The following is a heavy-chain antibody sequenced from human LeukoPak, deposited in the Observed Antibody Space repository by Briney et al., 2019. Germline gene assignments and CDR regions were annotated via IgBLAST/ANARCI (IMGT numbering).Heavy chain of an antibody. V-gene: IGHV1-18*01. CDR1: GYTFTSYG. Sequence: GASVKVSRKASGYTFTSYGISWVRQAPGQGLEWMGWISAYNGNTNYAQKFQGRVTITRNTSISTAYMELSSLRSEDTAVYYCARGGSSGLYWGQGTLVTVSS. CDR2: ISAYNGNT. J-gene: IGHJ4*02. CDR3: ARGGSSGLY. D-gene: IGHD6-19*01.